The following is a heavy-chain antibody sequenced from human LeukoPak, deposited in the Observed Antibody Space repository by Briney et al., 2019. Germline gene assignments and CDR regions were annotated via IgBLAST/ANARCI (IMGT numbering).Heavy chain of an antibody. CDR2: ISGSGGST. CDR1: GFTFSSYA. Sequence: GGSLRLSCAASGFTFSSYAMSWVRQAPGKGLEWVSAISGSGGSTYYADSVKGRFTISRDNSKNTLYLQMNSLRAEDTAVYYCARSYGRYFDWLSTPYWGQGTLVTVSS. D-gene: IGHD3-9*01. CDR3: ARSYGRYFDWLSTPY. V-gene: IGHV3-23*01. J-gene: IGHJ4*02.